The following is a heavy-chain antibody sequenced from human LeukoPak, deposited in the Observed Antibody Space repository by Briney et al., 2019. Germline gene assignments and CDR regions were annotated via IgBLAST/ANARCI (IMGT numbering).Heavy chain of an antibody. CDR2: ISGSGGST. D-gene: IGHD5-12*01. CDR3: ARNTGHSGYDESDY. J-gene: IGHJ4*02. CDR1: GFTFSSYA. Sequence: GGSLRLSCAASGFTFSSYAMSWVRQAPGKGLEWVSAISGSGGSTYYADSVKGRFTISRDNSKNTLYLQMNSLRAEDTAVYYCARNTGHSGYDESDYWGQGTLVTVSS. V-gene: IGHV3-23*01.